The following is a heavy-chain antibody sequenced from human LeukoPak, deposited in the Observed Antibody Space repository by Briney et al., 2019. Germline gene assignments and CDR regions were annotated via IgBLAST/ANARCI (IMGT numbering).Heavy chain of an antibody. CDR2: ISGSGGTR. CDR3: AKNKQLFVDQPGDC. D-gene: IGHD3-10*01. Sequence: GGSLRLSCAASGFTFNNYAMSWVRQAPGKGLEWVSAISGSGGTRHYADSVKGRFTISRDNSRNTLDLQMNGLRVEDTAVYYCAKNKQLFVDQPGDCWGQGTLVTVSS. CDR1: GFTFNNYA. V-gene: IGHV3-23*01. J-gene: IGHJ4*02.